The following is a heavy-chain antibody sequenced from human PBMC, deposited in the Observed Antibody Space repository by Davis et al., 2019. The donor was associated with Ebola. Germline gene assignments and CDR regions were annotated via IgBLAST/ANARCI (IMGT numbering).Heavy chain of an antibody. CDR2: IYPGDSDT. V-gene: IGHV5-51*01. Sequence: GESLKISCHGSGYSFTSYWIGWVRQLPGKGLEWMGIIYPGDSDTRYSPSLQGQVTISADNSSSTAYLQWSSLKASDTAVYYCARLGVDGYSYYFDYWGQGTLVTVSS. D-gene: IGHD5-24*01. CDR1: GYSFTSYW. CDR3: ARLGVDGYSYYFDY. J-gene: IGHJ4*02.